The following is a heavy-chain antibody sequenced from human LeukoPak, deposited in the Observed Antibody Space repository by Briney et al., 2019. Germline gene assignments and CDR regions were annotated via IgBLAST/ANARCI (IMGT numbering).Heavy chain of an antibody. V-gene: IGHV3-53*01. D-gene: IGHD6-13*01. Sequence: GGSLRLSCAAPGITVSSNYMSWVRQAPGKGLECVSLISGGGSTYHADSVKGRFTISRDNSKNTLYLQMNNVRGEDTAVYYCARPHSSSWNHAFDIWGQGTVVAVSS. CDR3: ARPHSSSWNHAFDI. CDR2: ISGGGST. J-gene: IGHJ3*02. CDR1: GITVSSNY.